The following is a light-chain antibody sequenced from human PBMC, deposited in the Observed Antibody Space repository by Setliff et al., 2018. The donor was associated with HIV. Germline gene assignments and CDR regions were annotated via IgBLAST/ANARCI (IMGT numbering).Light chain of an antibody. J-gene: IGLJ1*01. CDR3: CSYAGSSTPYV. Sequence: ALTQPASVSGSPGQSITISYTGTSSDVGGYNYVSWYQQHPGKAPKLMIYDVSKRPSGVSNRFSGSKSGNTASLTISGLQAEDEADYYCCSYAGSSTPYVFGTGTKVTVL. CDR2: DVS. CDR1: SSDVGGYNY. V-gene: IGLV2-23*02.